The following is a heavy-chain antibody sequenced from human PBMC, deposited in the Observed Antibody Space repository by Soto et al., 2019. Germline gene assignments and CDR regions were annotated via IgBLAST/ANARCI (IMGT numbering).Heavy chain of an antibody. CDR3: ARAGGGVAAAVNYYYYGMDV. CDR1: GGTFSSYA. D-gene: IGHD6-13*01. J-gene: IGHJ6*02. V-gene: IGHV1-69*13. CDR2: IIPIFGTA. Sequence: GASVKVSCKASGGTFSSYAISWVRQAPGQGLEWMGGIIPIFGTANYAQKFQGRVTITADESTSTAYMELSSLRSEDTAVYYCARAGGGVAAAVNYYYYGMDVWGQGTTVTVSS.